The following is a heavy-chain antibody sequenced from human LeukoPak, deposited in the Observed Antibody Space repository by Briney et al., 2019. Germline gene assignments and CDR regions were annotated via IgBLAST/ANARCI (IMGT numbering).Heavy chain of an antibody. V-gene: IGHV4-39*01. Sequence: SETLSLTCTVSGGSISSSSYYWGLIRQPPGKGLEWIGSMYYSGTTYYNPSLKSRVTISVGTSKNQFSLKLSSVTAADTAVYYCARHRYRSGSDWIDPWGQGTLVTVSS. CDR1: GGSISSSSYY. D-gene: IGHD1-26*01. J-gene: IGHJ5*02. CDR3: ARHRYRSGSDWIDP. CDR2: MYYSGTT.